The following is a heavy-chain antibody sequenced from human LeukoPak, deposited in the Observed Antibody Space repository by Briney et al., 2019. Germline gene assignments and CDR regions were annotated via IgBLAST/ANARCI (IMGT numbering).Heavy chain of an antibody. CDR2: INHSGST. Sequence: SETLSLTCAVSGGSFSGYYWSWIRQPPGKGLEWIGEINHSGSTNYNPSLKSRVTISVDTSKNQFSLKLSSVTAADTAVYYCARGVGRGYSYGYVSSYYFDYWGQGTLVTVSS. V-gene: IGHV4-34*01. CDR1: GGSFSGYY. CDR3: ARGVGRGYSYGYVSSYYFDY. J-gene: IGHJ4*02. D-gene: IGHD5-18*01.